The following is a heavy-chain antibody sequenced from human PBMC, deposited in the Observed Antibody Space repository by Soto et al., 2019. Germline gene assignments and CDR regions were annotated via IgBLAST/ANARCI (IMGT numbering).Heavy chain of an antibody. D-gene: IGHD2-2*01. J-gene: IGHJ4*02. V-gene: IGHV4-59*11. CDR1: GVSTSNHY. CDR3: ARGGGSPYHDHEFDY. Sequence: QVQLQESGPGLVKPWETLSLTCSVSGVSTSNHYWTWMRKPPGQGPEWIGCIYYRGTTNYNASFNSRVTISVDTSKNQFSLKLTSVTTADTAVYYCARGGGSPYHDHEFDYWGQGIPVTVSS. CDR2: IYYRGTT.